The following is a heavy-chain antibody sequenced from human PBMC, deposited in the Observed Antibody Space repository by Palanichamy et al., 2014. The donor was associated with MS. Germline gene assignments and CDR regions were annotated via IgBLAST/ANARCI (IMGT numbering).Heavy chain of an antibody. V-gene: IGHV1-2*04. CDR1: GSTFIGYY. Sequence: QVHLVQSGAEVKKPGASVKVSCKASGSTFIGYYIHWVRQAPGQGLEWMGWINPNSGGTNYAQKFQGWVTMTRDTSISTVYMELSRLKPDDTAVYYCARDRTMDVWGQGTTVTVSS. CDR2: INPNSGGT. J-gene: IGHJ6*02. CDR3: ARDRTMDV.